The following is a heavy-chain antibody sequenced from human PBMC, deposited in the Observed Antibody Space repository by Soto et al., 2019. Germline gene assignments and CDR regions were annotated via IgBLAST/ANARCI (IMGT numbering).Heavy chain of an antibody. CDR1: GFPFQHYA. CDR2: IRWNGDDM. D-gene: IGHD2-15*01. V-gene: IGHV3-9*01. Sequence: EVQLVESGGGLVQPGRSLRLSCAASGFPFQHYAMHWVRRSPGKGLEWVSGIRWNGDDMGYVDSVRGRFTISRDNAKNSLYLQMSSLRAEDTAFYYCAQDGGYCSGGNCYFDSWGQGTLVTVPS. CDR3: AQDGGYCSGGNCYFDS. J-gene: IGHJ4*02.